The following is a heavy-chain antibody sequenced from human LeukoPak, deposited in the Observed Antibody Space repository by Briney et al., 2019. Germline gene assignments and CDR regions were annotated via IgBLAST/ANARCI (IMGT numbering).Heavy chain of an antibody. J-gene: IGHJ6*03. CDR1: GYTFTGYY. V-gene: IGHV1-2*02. CDR2: INPNSGGT. D-gene: IGHD1-26*01. Sequence: ASVKVSCKASGYTFTGYYMHWVRQAPGQGLEWMGWINPNSGGTNYAQKFQGRVTMTRDTSISTAYMELSRLRSDDTAVYYCARDIKKGWELLLGNYYMDAWGKGTTVTVSS. CDR3: ARDIKKGWELLLGNYYMDA.